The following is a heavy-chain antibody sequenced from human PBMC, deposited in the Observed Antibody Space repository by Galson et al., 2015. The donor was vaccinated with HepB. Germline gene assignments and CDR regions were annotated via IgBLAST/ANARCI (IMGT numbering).Heavy chain of an antibody. CDR2: ISGSGGST. J-gene: IGHJ4*02. Sequence: SLRLSCAASGFTFSSYDMHWVRQATGKGLEWVSAISGSGGSTYYADSVKGRFTISRDNSKNTLYLQMNSLRAEDTAVYYCAKYIVTAATREFDYWGQGTLVTVSS. V-gene: IGHV3-23*01. CDR3: AKYIVTAATREFDY. D-gene: IGHD2-15*01. CDR1: GFTFSSYD.